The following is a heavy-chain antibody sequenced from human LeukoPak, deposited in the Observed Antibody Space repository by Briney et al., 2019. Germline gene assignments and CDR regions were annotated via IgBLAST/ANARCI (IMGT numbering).Heavy chain of an antibody. J-gene: IGHJ4*02. D-gene: IGHD6-19*01. CDR2: ISWNSGSI. V-gene: IGHV3-9*01. Sequence: GGSLRLSCAASGFTFDDYAMHWVRQAPGKGLEWVSGISWNSGSIGYADSVKGRFTISRDNAKNSLYLQMNSLRAEDTALNYCAKDMGAYSSGPLDYWGQGTLVTVSS. CDR3: AKDMGAYSSGPLDY. CDR1: GFTFDDYA.